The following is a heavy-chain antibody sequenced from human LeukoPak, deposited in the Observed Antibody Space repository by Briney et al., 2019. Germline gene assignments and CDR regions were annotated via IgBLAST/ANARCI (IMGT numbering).Heavy chain of an antibody. D-gene: IGHD6-19*01. J-gene: IGHJ4*02. CDR3: ARDAGSGWYYFDS. CDR1: GGSISLSF. Sequence: PSETLSLTCTVSGGSISLSFWSWLRQPAGKGLEWVGRLYPSGRTENNPSLKSRVSISLDAPKSQFSLRLTSVTAADTAVYFCARDAGSGWYYFDSWGQGTRVTVPS. V-gene: IGHV4-4*07. CDR2: LYPSGRT.